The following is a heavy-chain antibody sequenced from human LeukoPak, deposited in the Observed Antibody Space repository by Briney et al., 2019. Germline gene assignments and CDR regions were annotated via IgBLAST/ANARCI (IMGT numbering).Heavy chain of an antibody. CDR1: GGSISSYY. D-gene: IGHD1/OR15-1a*01. Sequence: SETLSLTCTVSGGSISSYYWSWIRQPPGKGLEWIGYIHYSGSTNYNPSLKSRVTISVDTSKNQFSLKLSSVTAADTAVYYCARTGTGWFDPWGQGTLVTVFS. CDR3: ARTGTGWFDP. J-gene: IGHJ5*02. V-gene: IGHV4-59*08. CDR2: IHYSGST.